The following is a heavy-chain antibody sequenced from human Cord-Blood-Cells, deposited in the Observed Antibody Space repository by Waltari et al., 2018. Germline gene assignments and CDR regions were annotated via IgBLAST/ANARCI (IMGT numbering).Heavy chain of an antibody. CDR1: GFTFSSYA. CDR3: AKEARNYWYFDL. Sequence: AASGFTFSSYAMSWVRQAPGKGLEWVSAISGSGGSTYYADSVKGRFTISRDNSNNTLYLQMNSLRAEDTAVYYCAKEARNYWYFDLWGRGTLVTVSS. CDR2: ISGSGGST. V-gene: IGHV3-23*01. J-gene: IGHJ2*01.